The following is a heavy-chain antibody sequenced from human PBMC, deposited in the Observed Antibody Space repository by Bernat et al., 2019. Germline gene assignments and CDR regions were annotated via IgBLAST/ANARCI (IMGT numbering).Heavy chain of an antibody. V-gene: IGHV1-2*04. CDR1: GYTFTGYY. Sequence: QVQLVQSGAEVKKPGASVKVSCKASGYTFTGYYMHWVRQAPGQGLEWMGWINPNSGGTNYAQKFQGWVTMTRDTSISTAYMELSRLRSDDTAVYYCARGTLRYCSSTSCSYYYGMDVWGQGTTVTVSS. CDR3: ARGTLRYCSSTSCSYYYGMDV. D-gene: IGHD2-2*01. CDR2: INPNSGGT. J-gene: IGHJ6*02.